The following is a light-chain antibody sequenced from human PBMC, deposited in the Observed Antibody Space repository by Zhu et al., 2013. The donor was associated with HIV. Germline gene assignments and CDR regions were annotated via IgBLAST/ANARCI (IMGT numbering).Light chain of an antibody. CDR2: DAS. J-gene: IGKJ3*01. Sequence: PGERATLSCRASQSVSSGSLAWYQQKPGQTPRLLIYDASTRATGIPARFSGSGSGTEFTLTISSLQSEDFAVYYCHQYNTWPRTFGPGTKVDVK. CDR1: QSVSSG. V-gene: IGKV3-15*01. CDR3: HQYNTWPRT.